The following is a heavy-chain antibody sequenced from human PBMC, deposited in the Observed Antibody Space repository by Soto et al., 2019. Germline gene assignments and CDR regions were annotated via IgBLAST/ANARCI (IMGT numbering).Heavy chain of an antibody. D-gene: IGHD3-3*01. J-gene: IGHJ4*02. CDR1: GYTFTSYG. CDR2: ISAYNGNT. V-gene: IGHV1-18*01. CDR3: ASAVSYYDFWSGYFDY. Sequence: QVPLVQSGAEVKKPGASVKVSCKASGYTFTSYGISWVRQAPAQGLEWMGWISAYNGNTNYAQKLQGRVTMTTDTSRSTGYMELRSLRSDDTAVYYCASAVSYYDFWSGYFDYWGQGTLDAVS.